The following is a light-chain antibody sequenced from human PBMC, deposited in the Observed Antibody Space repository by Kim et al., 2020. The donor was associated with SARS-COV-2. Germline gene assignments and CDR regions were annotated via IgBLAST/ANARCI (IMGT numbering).Light chain of an antibody. CDR3: QQIYSTRLT. CDR1: QSISIS. Sequence: DIQMTQSPSSLSASVGDRVTITCRASQSISISLNRYQQKPGKAPQVLISGASTLQSGVPSRFSGSGSGTDFTLTISSLQPEDFATYYCQQIYSTRLTFGGGTKVDIK. V-gene: IGKV1-39*01. CDR2: GAS. J-gene: IGKJ4*01.